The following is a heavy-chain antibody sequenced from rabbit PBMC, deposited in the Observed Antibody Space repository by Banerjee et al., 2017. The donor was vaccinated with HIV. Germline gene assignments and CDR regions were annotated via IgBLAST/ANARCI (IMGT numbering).Heavy chain of an antibody. D-gene: IGHD4-1*01. J-gene: IGHJ4*01. CDR3: ARDLAGVIGWNFTF. V-gene: IGHV1S40*01. CDR1: GGGLSSYYY. Sequence: EEAGGERAQARASVALGWRAAGGGLSSYYYMSWVRQAPGKGLEWIGCIYTGDGNTYYASWAKGRFTISKTSSTTVTLQMTSLTAADTAAYFCARDLAGVIGWNFTFWGQGTLVTVS. CDR2: IYTGDGNT.